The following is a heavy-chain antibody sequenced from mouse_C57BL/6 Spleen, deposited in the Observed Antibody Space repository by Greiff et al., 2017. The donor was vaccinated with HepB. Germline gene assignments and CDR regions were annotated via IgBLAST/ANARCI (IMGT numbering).Heavy chain of an antibody. J-gene: IGHJ4*01. CDR1: GYTFTDYE. V-gene: IGHV1-15*01. D-gene: IGHD1-1*01. Sequence: QVTLKVSGAELVRPGASVTLSCKASGYTFTDYEMHWVKQTPVHGLEWIGAIDPETGGTAYNQKFKGKAILTADKSSSTAYMELRSLTSEDSAVYYCTRGDRYYGSFYYAMDYWGQGTSVTVSS. CDR2: IDPETGGT. CDR3: TRGDRYYGSFYYAMDY.